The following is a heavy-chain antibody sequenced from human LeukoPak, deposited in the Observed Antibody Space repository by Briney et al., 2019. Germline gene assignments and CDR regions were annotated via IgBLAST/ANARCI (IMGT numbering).Heavy chain of an antibody. Sequence: GGSLRLSCAASGFIFSPYLVHWVRQAPGKGLVWVARINPDGSTTNYADSVKGRFTISRDNAKNTLYLQMNSLRAEDTAIYYCARDFTGYYDQWGQGTLVTVSS. CDR1: GFIFSPYL. D-gene: IGHD3-9*01. CDR2: INPDGSTT. CDR3: ARDFTGYYDQ. V-gene: IGHV3-74*01. J-gene: IGHJ4*02.